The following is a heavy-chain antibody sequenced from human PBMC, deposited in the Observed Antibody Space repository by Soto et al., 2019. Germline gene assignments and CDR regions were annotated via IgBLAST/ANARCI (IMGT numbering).Heavy chain of an antibody. CDR3: ARATRYFGSFDS. CDR1: GGTVSSYF. J-gene: IGHJ4*02. CDR2: IIPVFGTA. Sequence: QVQLVQSGAEVKKAGSSVKVSCKVSGGTVSSYFINWVRQAPGQGLEWVGGIIPVFGTASYAEKFQGRVTITADESTSTAYMELSRLRSDDTAVYYCARATRYFGSFDSWGQGTLVSVAS. V-gene: IGHV1-69*01. D-gene: IGHD2-2*01.